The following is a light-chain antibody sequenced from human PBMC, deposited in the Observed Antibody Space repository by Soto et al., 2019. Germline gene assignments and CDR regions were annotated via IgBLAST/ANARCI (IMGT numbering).Light chain of an antibody. J-gene: IGKJ1*01. Sequence: EIVMTQSPVTLSVSPGERATLSCRASQSVRSNLAWYQQKPGQAPSLLIYGAFTRATGIPTRFSGTGSGTEFTLTISSLQPEDFALYYCQQYNDWPLTFGQGTKVDIK. CDR1: QSVRSN. CDR2: GAF. V-gene: IGKV3-15*01. CDR3: QQYNDWPLT.